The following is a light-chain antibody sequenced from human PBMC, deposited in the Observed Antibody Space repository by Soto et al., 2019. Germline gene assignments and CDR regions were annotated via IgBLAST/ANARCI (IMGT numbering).Light chain of an antibody. CDR3: RSYTRSSTYV. J-gene: IGLJ1*01. V-gene: IGLV2-18*02. CDR2: DVS. CDR1: SSDVGGYNR. Sequence: SVLTQPPSVSGSPGQSVTIACTGASSDVGGYNRVSWYQQFPATAPKLLIYDVSNRPSGVPDRFSGSKSSNTASLTISELQAEDEAAYYCRSYTRSSTYVFGTGTKVTVL.